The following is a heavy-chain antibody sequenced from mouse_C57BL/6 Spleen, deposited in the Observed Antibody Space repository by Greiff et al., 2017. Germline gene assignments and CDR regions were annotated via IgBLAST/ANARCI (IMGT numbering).Heavy chain of an antibody. D-gene: IGHD1-1*01. CDR3: DRNEPYYYGSSYDWYIDD. CDR2: IWTGGGA. CDR1: GFSLTSYA. V-gene: IGHV2-9-1*01. Sequence: VQRVESGPGLVAPSQSLSITCTVSGFSLTSYAISWVRQTPGKGLEWLGVIWTGGGANYNSAHRSRLSIRKDNSKSQVSLKMNSLQTADTARYYGDRNEPYYYGSSYDWYIDDWGTGTTVTVSS. J-gene: IGHJ1*03.